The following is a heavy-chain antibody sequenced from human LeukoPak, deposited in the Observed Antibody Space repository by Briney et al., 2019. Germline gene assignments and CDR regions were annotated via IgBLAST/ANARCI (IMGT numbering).Heavy chain of an antibody. J-gene: IGHJ4*02. CDR1: GFTFSDYY. CDR3: ARLHVDIVATTPDY. V-gene: IGHV3-11*01. D-gene: IGHD5-12*01. Sequence: GGSLRLSCAASGFTFSDYYMSWIRQAPGKGLEWVSYISSSGSTTYHADSVEGRFTISRDNAKNSLYLQMNSLRAEDTAVYYCARLHVDIVATTPDYWGQGTLVTVSS. CDR2: ISSSGSTT.